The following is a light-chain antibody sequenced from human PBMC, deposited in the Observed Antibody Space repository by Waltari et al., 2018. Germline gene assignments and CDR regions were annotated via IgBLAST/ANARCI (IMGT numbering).Light chain of an antibody. CDR2: DAS. CDR1: QSINNW. Sequence: DIQMTQSPSTLSASVGDRVTITCRASQSINNWLAWYQQKPGKAPKPLIYDASTLVSGVPSRFSGGGSETEFTLTITSMQPDDFATYYCQHYHSYSPGYTFGQGTKLEIK. J-gene: IGKJ2*01. V-gene: IGKV1-5*01. CDR3: QHYHSYSPGYT.